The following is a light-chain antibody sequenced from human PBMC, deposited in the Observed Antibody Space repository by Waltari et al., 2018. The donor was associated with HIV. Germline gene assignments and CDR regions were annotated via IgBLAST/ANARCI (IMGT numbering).Light chain of an antibody. Sequence: QSVLTQPPSVSGAPGQRVPISCPGSRSKIGAGYNVHWYQQRPGTAPKLIIYGNSNRPSGVPDRFSGSKSGTSASLAITGLQAEDEADYYCQSYDSSLSGSKVFGGGTKLTVL. CDR1: RSKIGAGYN. CDR3: QSYDSSLSGSKV. V-gene: IGLV1-40*01. CDR2: GNS. J-gene: IGLJ2*01.